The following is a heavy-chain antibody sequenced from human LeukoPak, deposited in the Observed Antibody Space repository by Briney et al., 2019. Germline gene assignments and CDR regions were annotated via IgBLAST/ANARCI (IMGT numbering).Heavy chain of an antibody. CDR3: ARGPRITLVRGGQWYHYMDV. D-gene: IGHD3-10*01. CDR2: INPSGGST. J-gene: IGHJ6*03. V-gene: IGHV1-46*01. CDR1: GYTFANYY. Sequence: GASVKVSCKASGYTFANYYIHLVRQAPGQGLEWMGLINPSGGSTNYAQKFQGRVTMTRDTSTSTVYMELSSLRSEDTAVYYCARGPRITLVRGGQWYHYMDVWGKGTTVIISS.